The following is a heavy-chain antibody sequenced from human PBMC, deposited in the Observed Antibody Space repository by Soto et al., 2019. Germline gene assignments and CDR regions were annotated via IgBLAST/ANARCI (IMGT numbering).Heavy chain of an antibody. CDR2: INAGNGNT. CDR1: GYTFTSYA. CDR3: ARVTTVVTYYYYYGMDV. V-gene: IGHV1-3*05. Sequence: QVQLVQSGAEEKKPGASVKVSCKASGYTFTSYAMHWVRQAPGQRLEWMGWINAGNGNTKYSQKFQGRVTITRDTSASTAYRELSSLRSEDTAVYYCARVTTVVTYYYYYGMDVWGQGTTVTVSS. D-gene: IGHD4-17*01. J-gene: IGHJ6*02.